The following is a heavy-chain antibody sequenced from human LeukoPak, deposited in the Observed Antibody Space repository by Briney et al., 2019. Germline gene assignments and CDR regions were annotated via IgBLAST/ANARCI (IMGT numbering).Heavy chain of an antibody. J-gene: IGHJ4*02. D-gene: IGHD3-10*02. CDR1: GGTFSSYA. V-gene: IGHV1-69*06. CDR3: AREMLGVHYYFDY. Sequence: SVKVSCKASGGTFSSYAISWVRQAPGQGLEWMGGIIPIFGTANYAQKFQGRVTITADKSTSTAYMELSSLRSEDTAVYYCAREMLGVHYYFDYWGQGTLVTVSS. CDR2: IIPIFGTA.